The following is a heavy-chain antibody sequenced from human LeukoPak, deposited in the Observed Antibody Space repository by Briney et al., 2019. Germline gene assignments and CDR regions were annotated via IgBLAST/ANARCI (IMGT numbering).Heavy chain of an antibody. CDR2: IYYSGST. CDR1: GGSISSTNFY. D-gene: IGHD2-15*01. CDR3: ARGDLGYCSGGSCYLYYFDY. V-gene: IGHV4-39*07. Sequence: SETLSLTCTVSGGSISSTNFYWGWIRQPPGKGLEWIGSIYYSGSTYYNPSLTSRVTISVDTSKNQFSLRLSSVTAADTAVYYCARGDLGYCSGGSCYLYYFDYWGQGTLVTVSS. J-gene: IGHJ4*02.